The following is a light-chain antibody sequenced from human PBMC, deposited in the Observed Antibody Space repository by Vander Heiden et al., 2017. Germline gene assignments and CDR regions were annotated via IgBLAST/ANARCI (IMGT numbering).Light chain of an antibody. CDR3: SSYAGNNNVV. CDR1: RSDVGFYNY. CDR2: EVS. J-gene: IGLJ2*01. Sequence: QSALTQPPSASGSPGQSVTIPCTGSRSDVGFYNYVCWYQQHPGKAPKLMIYEVSKRPSGVPDRFSGSKSGNTASLTVSGLQAEDEADYYCSSYAGNNNVVSGGGTKLTVL. V-gene: IGLV2-8*01.